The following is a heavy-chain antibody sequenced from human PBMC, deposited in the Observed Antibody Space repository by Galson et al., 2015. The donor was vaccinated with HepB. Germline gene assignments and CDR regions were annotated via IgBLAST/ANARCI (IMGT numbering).Heavy chain of an antibody. V-gene: IGHV3-30-3*01. Sequence: SLRLSCAASGFTFSSYAMHWVRQAPGKGLEWVAVISHDGSNKYYADSVKGRFTISRDNSKNTLYLQMNSLRAEDTAVYYCARDLYGDYAFDFWGQGTLVTVSS. CDR2: ISHDGSNK. D-gene: IGHD4-17*01. J-gene: IGHJ4*02. CDR3: ARDLYGDYAFDF. CDR1: GFTFSSYA.